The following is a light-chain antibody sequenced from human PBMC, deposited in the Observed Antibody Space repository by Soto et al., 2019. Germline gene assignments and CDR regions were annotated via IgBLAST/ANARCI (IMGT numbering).Light chain of an antibody. V-gene: IGLV2-14*01. J-gene: IGLJ1*01. CDR2: DVS. CDR3: SSYTSISFFV. Sequence: QSALTQPASVSGSPGQSITISCTGTSSDVGGYNYVSWYQQHPGKAPKLMIYDVSNRPSGVSNRFSGSKSGNTATLTISGLQVEDEAEYYFSSYTSISFFVFGSGTKLTVL. CDR1: SSDVGGYNY.